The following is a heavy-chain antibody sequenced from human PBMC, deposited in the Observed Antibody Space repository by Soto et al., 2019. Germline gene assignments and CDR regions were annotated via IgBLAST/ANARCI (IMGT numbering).Heavy chain of an antibody. Sequence: SETLSLTCAVSGYSISSGYYWGWIRQPPGKGLEWIGSIYHSGSTYYNPSLKSRVTISVDTSKNQFSLKLSSVTAADTAVYYCARDASVPNLYYYYYGMDVWGQGTTVTVSS. J-gene: IGHJ6*02. V-gene: IGHV4-38-2*02. CDR3: ARDASVPNLYYYYYGMDV. CDR2: IYHSGST. CDR1: GYSISSGYY.